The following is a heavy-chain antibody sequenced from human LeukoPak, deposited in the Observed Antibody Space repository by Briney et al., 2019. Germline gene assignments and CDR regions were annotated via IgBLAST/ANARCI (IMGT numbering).Heavy chain of an antibody. CDR1: GGSISNKY. CDR2: IYYSGNT. CDR3: ARGRITMIVGVNSHYSYMDV. J-gene: IGHJ6*03. V-gene: IGHV4-59*12. D-gene: IGHD3-22*01. Sequence: SETLSLTCTVSGGSISNKYWSWIRQPPGKGLEWIGYIYYSGNTNYNPSLKSRVTISVDTSKNQFFLKLTSVTAADTAVYYCARGRITMIVGVNSHYSYMDVWGKGTTVTVSS.